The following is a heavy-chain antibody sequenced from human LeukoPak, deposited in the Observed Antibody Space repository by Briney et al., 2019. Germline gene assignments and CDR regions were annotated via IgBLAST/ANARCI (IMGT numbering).Heavy chain of an antibody. Sequence: VGSLRLSCAASGFTFNTYWMHWVRQAPGKGLVWVSRIDSDGSSTSYADSVKGRFTISRDDAKNTLYLQMNSLRAEDTAVYYCTRDCDILWGQGTLVTVSS. J-gene: IGHJ4*02. D-gene: IGHD3-9*01. CDR3: TRDCDIL. V-gene: IGHV3-74*01. CDR2: IDSDGSST. CDR1: GFTFNTYW.